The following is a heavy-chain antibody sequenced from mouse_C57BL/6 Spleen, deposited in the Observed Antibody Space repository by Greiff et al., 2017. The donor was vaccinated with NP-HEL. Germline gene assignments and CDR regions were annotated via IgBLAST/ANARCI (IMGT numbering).Heavy chain of an antibody. D-gene: IGHD2-3*01. Sequence: QVQLQQSGPELVKPGASVKISCKASGYAFSSSWMNWVKQRPGKGLEWIGRIYPGDGDTNYNGKFKGKATLTADKSSSTAYMQLSSLTSEDSAVYFCAREWLLHAMDYWGQGTSVTVSS. V-gene: IGHV1-82*01. J-gene: IGHJ4*01. CDR1: GYAFSSSW. CDR3: AREWLLHAMDY. CDR2: IYPGDGDT.